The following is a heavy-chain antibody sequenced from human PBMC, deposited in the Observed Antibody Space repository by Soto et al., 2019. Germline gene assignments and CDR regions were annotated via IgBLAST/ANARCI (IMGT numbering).Heavy chain of an antibody. CDR2: IYYSGST. V-gene: IGHV4-59*01. CDR1: GGSISSYY. D-gene: IGHD6-19*01. CDR3: ARAWQYSSGFFDY. Sequence: PSETLSLTCTVSGGSISSYYWSWIRQPPGKGLEWIGYIYYSGSTNHNPSLKSRVTISVDTSKNQFSLKLSSVTAADTAVYYCARAWQYSSGFFDYWGQGTLVTVSS. J-gene: IGHJ4*02.